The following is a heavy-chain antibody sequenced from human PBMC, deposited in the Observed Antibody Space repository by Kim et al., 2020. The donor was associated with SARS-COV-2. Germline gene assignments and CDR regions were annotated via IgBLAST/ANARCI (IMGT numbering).Heavy chain of an antibody. CDR3: ARGGEFCSGGSCHMTA. D-gene: IGHD2-15*01. Sequence: GGSLRLSCAASGFTFSSYSMNWVRQAPGKGLEWVSSISSSSSYIYYADSVKGRFTISRDNAKNSLYLQMNSLRAEDTAVYYCARGGEFCSGGSCHMTAWGQGTLVTVSS. CDR1: GFTFSSYS. J-gene: IGHJ5*02. V-gene: IGHV3-21*01. CDR2: ISSSSSYI.